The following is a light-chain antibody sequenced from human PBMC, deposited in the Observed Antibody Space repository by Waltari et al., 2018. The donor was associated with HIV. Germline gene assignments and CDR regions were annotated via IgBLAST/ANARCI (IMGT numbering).Light chain of an antibody. CDR1: SSDVCGYNY. CDR3: SSYTSSNTLDV. J-gene: IGLJ1*01. CDR2: EVS. Sequence: QSALTQPASVSGSPGQSLTISCTGTSSDVCGYNYVSWYQQHPGKAPKLMIYEVSNRPSGVSNRFSGSKSGNTASLTISGLQAEDEADYYCSSYTSSNTLDVFGTGTKVTVL. V-gene: IGLV2-14*01.